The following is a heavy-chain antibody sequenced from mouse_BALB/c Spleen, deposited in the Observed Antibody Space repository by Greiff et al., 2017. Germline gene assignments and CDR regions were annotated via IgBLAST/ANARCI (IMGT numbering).Heavy chain of an antibody. CDR1: GFSLTSYG. J-gene: IGHJ4*01. Sequence: QVQLKQSGPGLVQPSQSLSITCTVSGFSLTSYGVHWVRQSPGKGLEWLGVIWSGGSTDYNAAFISRLSISKDNSKSQVFFKMNSLQANDTAIYYCARTGAYYRYDDYYAMDYWGQGTSVTVSS. V-gene: IGHV2-2*02. D-gene: IGHD2-14*01. CDR2: IWSGGST. CDR3: ARTGAYYRYDDYYAMDY.